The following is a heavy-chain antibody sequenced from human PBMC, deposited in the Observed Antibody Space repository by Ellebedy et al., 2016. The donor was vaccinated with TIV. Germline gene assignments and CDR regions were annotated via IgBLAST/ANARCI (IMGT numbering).Heavy chain of an antibody. D-gene: IGHD4-17*01. CDR3: ARRGSYGDYSVQVNSWFDL. CDR2: IYQDGSEQ. Sequence: GESLKISCEASGFNFRSYWMSWVRQAPGKGLEWVANIYQDGSEQYYVDSVKGRFTISRDNARNSVYLQMNSLRAEDTAVYYCARRGSYGDYSVQVNSWFDLWGQGTLVTVSS. J-gene: IGHJ5*02. CDR1: GFNFRSYW. V-gene: IGHV3-7*01.